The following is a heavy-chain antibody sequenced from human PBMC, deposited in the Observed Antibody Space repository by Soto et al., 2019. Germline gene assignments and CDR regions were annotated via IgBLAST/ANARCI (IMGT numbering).Heavy chain of an antibody. CDR3: ARVPDY. CDR2: MYHSGST. CDR1: GGSISSGGYY. Sequence: SETLSLTCTVSGGSISSGGYYWSWIRQPPGRGLEWIGYMYHSGSTYYNPSLKSRVTILIDRSKNQFSLKLSSVTAADTAVYYCARVPDYWGQGILVTLSS. D-gene: IGHD2-2*01. J-gene: IGHJ4*02. V-gene: IGHV4-30-2*01.